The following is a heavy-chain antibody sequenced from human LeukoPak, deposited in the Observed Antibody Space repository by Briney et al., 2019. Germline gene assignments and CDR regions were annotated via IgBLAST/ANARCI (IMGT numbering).Heavy chain of an antibody. V-gene: IGHV3-21*01. Sequence: GGSLRLSCAASGFTFRDYTMNWVRQSPGKGLEWVSSISSSSSYIYYADSVKGRFTISRDNAKNSLYLQMNSLRAEDTAVYYCASVYSSSWYPRSYYFDYWGQGTLVTVSS. CDR1: GFTFRDYT. J-gene: IGHJ4*02. D-gene: IGHD6-13*01. CDR2: ISSSSSYI. CDR3: ASVYSSSWYPRSYYFDY.